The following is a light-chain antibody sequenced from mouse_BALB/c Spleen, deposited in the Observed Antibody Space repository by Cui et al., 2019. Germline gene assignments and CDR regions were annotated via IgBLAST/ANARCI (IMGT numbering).Light chain of an antibody. CDR1: QNINVW. Sequence: DIQMNQSPPSLSASLGDTITITCHASQNINVWLSWYQQKPGNIPKLLIYKASNLHTGVPSRFSGSGSGTGFTLTISSLQPEDIATYYCQQGQSYPWTFGGGTKLEIK. CDR3: QQGQSYPWT. J-gene: IGKJ1*01. V-gene: IGKV10-94*01. CDR2: KAS.